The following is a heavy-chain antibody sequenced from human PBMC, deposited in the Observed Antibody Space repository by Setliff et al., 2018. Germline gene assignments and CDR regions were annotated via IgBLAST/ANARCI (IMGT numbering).Heavy chain of an antibody. CDR1: GGSFSAYY. J-gene: IGHJ6*02. Sequence: SETLSLTCAVYGGSFSAYYWSWIRQPPGKGLEWIGEINHSGSTIYNPSLKSRVTISVDTSKNQFSLKLSSVTAADTAVYYCARKKTVYWYYGMDVWGQGTTVTVSS. CDR3: ARKKTVYWYYGMDV. CDR2: INHSGST. D-gene: IGHD2-15*01. V-gene: IGHV4-34*01.